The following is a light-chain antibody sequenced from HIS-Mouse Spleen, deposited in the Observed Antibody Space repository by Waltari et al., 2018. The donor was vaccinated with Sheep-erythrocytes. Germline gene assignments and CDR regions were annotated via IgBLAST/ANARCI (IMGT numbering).Light chain of an antibody. CDR3: QQRSNWYT. Sequence: EIVLTQSPATLSLSPGERATLSCRASQSVSSYLAWSQQKPGQAPRLLIYDASNRATCIPARFSGSGSGTDFTLTISSLEPEDFAVYYCQQRSNWYTFGQGTKLEIK. CDR2: DAS. V-gene: IGKV3-11*01. J-gene: IGKJ2*01. CDR1: QSVSSY.